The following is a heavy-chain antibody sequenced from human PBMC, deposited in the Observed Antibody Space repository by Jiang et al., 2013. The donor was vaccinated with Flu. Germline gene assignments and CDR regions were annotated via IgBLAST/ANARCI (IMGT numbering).Heavy chain of an antibody. D-gene: IGHD3-22*01. J-gene: IGHJ4*02. Sequence: TISRDNAKSSLYLQMNSLRAEDTAVYYCARDIRGENYYDIWGQGTLVTVSS. V-gene: IGHV3-11*05. CDR3: ARDIRGENYYDI.